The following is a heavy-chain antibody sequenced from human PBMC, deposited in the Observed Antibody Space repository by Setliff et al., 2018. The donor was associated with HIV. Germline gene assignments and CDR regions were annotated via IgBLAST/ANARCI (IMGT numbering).Heavy chain of an antibody. J-gene: IGHJ5*02. CDR1: GGSMNSGGYY. CDR3: ARPHSGRGGGAYFDP. Sequence: SETLSLTCTVSGGSMNSGGYYWTWIRQHPGKGLEWIGNILDGRITFFNPSLRGRVTISVDASKNQVSLNLRSVTAADSAVYHCARPHSGRGGGAYFDPWGQGILVTVSS. CDR2: ILDGRIT. V-gene: IGHV4-39*01. D-gene: IGHD6-19*01.